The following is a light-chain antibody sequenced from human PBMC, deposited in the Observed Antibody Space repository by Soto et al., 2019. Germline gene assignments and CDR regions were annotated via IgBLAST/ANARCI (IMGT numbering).Light chain of an antibody. CDR1: SSDVGGYNY. CDR3: SSYTSDITGV. Sequence: QSALTQPASVSGSPGQSITISCTGTSSDVGGYNYVSWYQQHPGKAPKLMIYEVSNRPSGVSNRFSGSKSGNTASLTISGLQAEDEADYYCSSYTSDITGVFGGGTKVTVL. J-gene: IGLJ3*02. V-gene: IGLV2-14*01. CDR2: EVS.